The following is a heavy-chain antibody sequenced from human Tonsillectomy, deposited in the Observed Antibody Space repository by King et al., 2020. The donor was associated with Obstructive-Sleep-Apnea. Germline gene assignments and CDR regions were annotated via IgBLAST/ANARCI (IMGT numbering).Heavy chain of an antibody. D-gene: IGHD3-10*01. CDR2: INHSGST. V-gene: IGHV4-34*01. CDR3: ASLWFGELLFVY. J-gene: IGHJ4*02. CDR1: GGSFSGYY. Sequence: VQLQQWGAGLLKPSETLSLTCAVYGGSFSGYYWSWIRQPPGKGLEWIGEINHSGSTNYNPSLKSRVTISVDTSKNQFSLKLSSVTAADTAVYYCASLWFGELLFVYWGQGTLVTVSS.